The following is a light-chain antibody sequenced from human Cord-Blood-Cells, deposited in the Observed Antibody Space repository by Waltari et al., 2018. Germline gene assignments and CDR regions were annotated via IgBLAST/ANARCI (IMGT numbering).Light chain of an antibody. CDR1: SSDVGRYNL. V-gene: IGLV2-23*01. CDR3: CSYAGSSIVV. CDR2: EGS. J-gene: IGLJ2*01. Sequence: QSALTQPASVSGYPGQSITISCTGTSSDVGRYNLVSWYQQHPGKAPKRMIYEGSKRPSGVSNRFSGSKSGNTASLTISGLQAEDEADYYCCSYAGSSIVVFGGGTKLTVL.